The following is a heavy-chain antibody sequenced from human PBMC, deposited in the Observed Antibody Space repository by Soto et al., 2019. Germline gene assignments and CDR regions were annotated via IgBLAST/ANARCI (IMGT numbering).Heavy chain of an antibody. J-gene: IGHJ4*02. D-gene: IGHD5-18*01. CDR1: GGSISSGGYY. Sequence: QVQLQESGPGLVKPSQTLSLTCTVSGGSISSGGYYWSWIRQHPGKVLEWIGYIYYSGSTYYNPSLESRVTIAVDTSKNQYSLKLSCVTAADTAVYYCARGRGRGYSYGHGVFFLDYWGQGTLVTVSS. V-gene: IGHV4-31*03. CDR3: ARGRGRGYSYGHGVFFLDY. CDR2: IYYSGST.